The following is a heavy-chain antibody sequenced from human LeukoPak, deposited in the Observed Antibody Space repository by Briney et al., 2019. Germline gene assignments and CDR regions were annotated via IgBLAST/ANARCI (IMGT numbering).Heavy chain of an antibody. CDR3: AGLDTAMVYTLWYYYYMDV. V-gene: IGHV3-7*01. Sequence: GGSLRLSCAASGFTFSTYWMSWVRQAPGKGLEWVANIKQDGSEKYYVDSVKGRFTISRDNAKNSLYLQMNSLGAEDTAVYYCAGLDTAMVYTLWYYYYMDVWGKGTTVTVSS. D-gene: IGHD5-18*01. CDR1: GFTFSTYW. CDR2: IKQDGSEK. J-gene: IGHJ6*03.